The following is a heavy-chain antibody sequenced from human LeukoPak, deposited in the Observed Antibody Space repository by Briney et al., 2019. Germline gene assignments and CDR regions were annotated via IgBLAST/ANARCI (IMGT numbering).Heavy chain of an antibody. J-gene: IGHJ4*02. CDR2: IFPGDSDT. CDR3: AREREY. V-gene: IGHV5-51*01. Sequence: GESLKISCEGSGYSFTSYWIGWVRQMPGKGLEWMGVIFPGDSDTRYSPSFQGQVTISADKSISTAYLQWSSLKASDSAMSYCAREREYWGQGTLVTVSS. CDR1: GYSFTSYW. D-gene: IGHD6-6*01.